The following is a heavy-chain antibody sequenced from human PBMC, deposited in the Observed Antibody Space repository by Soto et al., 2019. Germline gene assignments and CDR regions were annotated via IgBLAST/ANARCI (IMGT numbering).Heavy chain of an antibody. V-gene: IGHV3-21*01. J-gene: IGHJ4*02. CDR1: GFTFSSYS. CDR2: ISSSSSYI. CDR3: ARDRREYQHQDYSYYFDY. Sequence: GGSLRLSCAASGFTFSSYSMNWVRQAPGKGLEWVSSISSSSSYIYYADSVKGRFTISRDNAKNSLYLQMNSLRAEDTAVYYCARDRREYQHQDYSYYFDYWGQGTLVTVSS. D-gene: IGHD2-2*01.